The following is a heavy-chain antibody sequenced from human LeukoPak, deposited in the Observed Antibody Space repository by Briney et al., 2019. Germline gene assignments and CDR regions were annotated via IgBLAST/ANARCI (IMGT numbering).Heavy chain of an antibody. D-gene: IGHD6-13*01. J-gene: IGHJ6*03. Sequence: ASVKVSCKASAYTFTSYDINRVRHATGQGLEWMGGINPNSGNTGYAQKFQGRVTMTRNTSTSTAYMELSSLRAEDTGVCYCARGVSSSWYLQYYMDVGGKGTTVTISS. V-gene: IGHV1-8*01. CDR1: AYTFTSYD. CDR3: ARGVSSSWYLQYYMDV. CDR2: INPNSGNT.